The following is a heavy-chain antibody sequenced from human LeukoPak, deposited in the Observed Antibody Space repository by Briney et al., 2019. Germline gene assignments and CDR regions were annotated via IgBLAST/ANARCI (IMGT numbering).Heavy chain of an antibody. CDR1: GFTFSSYG. CDR3: AKDRRAGDDAFDI. D-gene: IGHD6-19*01. CDR2: ISYDGSNK. J-gene: IGHJ3*02. Sequence: GGSLRLSCAASGFTFSSYGMYWVRQAPGKGLEWAALISYDGSNKYYADSVKGRFTISRDNSKNTLYLQMNSLRAEDTAVYYCAKDRRAGDDAFDIWGQGTMVTVSS. V-gene: IGHV3-30*18.